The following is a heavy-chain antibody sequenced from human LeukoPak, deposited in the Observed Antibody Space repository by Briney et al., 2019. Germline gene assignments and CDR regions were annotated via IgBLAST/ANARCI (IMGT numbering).Heavy chain of an antibody. Sequence: RPGGSLRLSCAASGFTLSSYAMSWVRQAPGKGLEWVSFIRYDGSRKYYADSVKGRFTISRDNSKNTLYLQMNSLRAEDTAVYYCAKDQKRGYSYGYLSYHYYMDVWGKGTTVTISS. J-gene: IGHJ6*03. D-gene: IGHD5-18*01. V-gene: IGHV3-30*02. CDR1: GFTLSSYA. CDR3: AKDQKRGYSYGYLSYHYYMDV. CDR2: IRYDGSRK.